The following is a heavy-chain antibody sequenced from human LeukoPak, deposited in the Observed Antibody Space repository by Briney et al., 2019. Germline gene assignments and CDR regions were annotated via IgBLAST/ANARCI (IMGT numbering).Heavy chain of an antibody. D-gene: IGHD3-16*02. V-gene: IGHV3-21*01. CDR2: ISSSSSYI. Sequence: RPGGSLRLSCAASGFTFSSYSMNWVRQAPGKGLEWVSSISSSSSYIYYADSVKGRFTISRDNAKNSLYLQMNSLRAEDTAVYYCASTHRATFGGVIEIPHFDYWGQGTLVTVSS. CDR3: ASTHRATFGGVIEIPHFDY. CDR1: GFTFSSYS. J-gene: IGHJ4*02.